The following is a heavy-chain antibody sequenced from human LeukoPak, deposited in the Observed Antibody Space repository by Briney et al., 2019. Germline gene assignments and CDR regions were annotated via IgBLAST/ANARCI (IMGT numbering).Heavy chain of an antibody. V-gene: IGHV3-23*01. CDR3: ARERITTTAFDY. CDR2: ISGSGGNT. CDR1: GFIFRSYT. Sequence: QPGGSLRLSCAASGFIFRSYTMNWVRQAPGKGLEWVSDISGSGGNTHYADSVKGRFTISRDNSKNTLYLQMNSLRAEDTAIYYCARERITTTAFDYWGQGTLVTVSS. D-gene: IGHD4-17*01. J-gene: IGHJ4*02.